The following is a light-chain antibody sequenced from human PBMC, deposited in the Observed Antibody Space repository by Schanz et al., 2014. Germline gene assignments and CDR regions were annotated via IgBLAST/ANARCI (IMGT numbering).Light chain of an antibody. CDR3: ATWDDSPNGYV. Sequence: QSALTQPASVSGSPGQSITISCTGTSSDVGGYNYVSWYQQYPGKAPKLMIYDVSNRPSGVPDRFSGSKSGNTASLTVSGLQAEDEADYFCATWDDSPNGYVFGTGTKLTVL. CDR2: DVS. V-gene: IGLV2-14*03. CDR1: SSDVGGYNY. J-gene: IGLJ1*01.